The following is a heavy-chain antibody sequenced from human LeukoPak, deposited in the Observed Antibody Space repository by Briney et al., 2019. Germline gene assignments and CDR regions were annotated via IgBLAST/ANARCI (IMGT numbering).Heavy chain of an antibody. CDR2: IRYDGSNK. V-gene: IGHV3-30*02. CDR1: GLTFSSYG. J-gene: IGHJ3*02. CDR3: AKGSVPTQDAFDI. D-gene: IGHD1-1*01. Sequence: GGSLRLSCAASGLTFSSYGMHWVRQAPGKGLEWVAFIRYDGSNKYYADSVKGRFTISRDNSKNTLYLQMSSLRAEDTAVYYCAKGSVPTQDAFDIWGQGTMVTVSS.